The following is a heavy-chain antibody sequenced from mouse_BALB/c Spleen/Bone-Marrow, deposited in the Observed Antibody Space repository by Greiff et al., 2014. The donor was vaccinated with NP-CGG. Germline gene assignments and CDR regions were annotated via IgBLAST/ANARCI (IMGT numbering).Heavy chain of an antibody. CDR1: GYRFTDYE. D-gene: IGHD2-2*01. CDR3: TREGIYFGYDVPMDY. V-gene: IGHV1-15*01. J-gene: IGHJ4*01. Sequence: QVQLQQSGAELVRPGASVTLSCKASGYRFTDYEMHWVKQTPVHGLEWIGSIDPETGGTAYNQNFKGKATLTVDRSSTTAYMELPSLTSEDSAGYYCTREGIYFGYDVPMDYWGQGTSVTVSS. CDR2: IDPETGGT.